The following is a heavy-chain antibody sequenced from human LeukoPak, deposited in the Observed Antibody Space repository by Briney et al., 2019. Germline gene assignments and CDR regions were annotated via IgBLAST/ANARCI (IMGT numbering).Heavy chain of an antibody. CDR1: GFTVSANY. V-gene: IGHV3-53*01. D-gene: IGHD1-26*01. Sequence: GGSLRLSCAVSGFTVSANYMTWVRQAPGKGLELVSIIYADGSTHYSDSLKGRFTISRDNSKTTLFLQMNRLRAEDSAVYYCARALHSGTYFGGFDYWGQGALVTVSS. J-gene: IGHJ4*02. CDR2: IYADGST. CDR3: ARALHSGTYFGGFDY.